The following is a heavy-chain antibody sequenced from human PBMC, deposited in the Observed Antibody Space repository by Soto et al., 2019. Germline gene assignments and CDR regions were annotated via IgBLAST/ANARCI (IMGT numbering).Heavy chain of an antibody. CDR2: IKSKTNGGTT. CDR1: GFTFSNAW. CDR3: TTDDPINRY. V-gene: IGHV3-15*01. Sequence: SGGSLRLSCAASGFTFSNAWMSWVRQAPGKGLKWVGRIKSKTNGGTTDYAAPVIGRFTISRDDSKNTPYLQMNSLKPEDTAVYYCTTDDPINRYWGQGTLVNVSS. J-gene: IGHJ4*02.